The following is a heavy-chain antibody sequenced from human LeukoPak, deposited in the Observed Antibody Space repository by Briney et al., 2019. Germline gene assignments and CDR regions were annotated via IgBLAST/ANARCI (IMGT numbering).Heavy chain of an antibody. J-gene: IGHJ4*02. CDR3: ARLRFLEWLLEYYFDY. CDR1: GFTVSSNY. CDR2: IYSGGST. D-gene: IGHD3-3*01. Sequence: GGSLRLSRAASGFTVSSNYMSWVRQAPGKGLEWVSVIYSGGSTYYADSVKGRFTISRDNSKNTLYLQMNSLRAEDTAVYYCARLRFLEWLLEYYFDYWGQGTLVTVSS. V-gene: IGHV3-66*02.